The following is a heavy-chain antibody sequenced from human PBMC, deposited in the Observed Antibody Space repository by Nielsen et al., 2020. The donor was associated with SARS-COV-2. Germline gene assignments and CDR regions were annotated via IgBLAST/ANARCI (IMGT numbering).Heavy chain of an antibody. D-gene: IGHD1-26*01. CDR3: ARGILTSGSYYYYYGMDV. V-gene: IGHV1-18*01. CDR1: GYTFTSYG. J-gene: IGHJ6*02. CDR2: ISAYNGNT. Sequence: ASVKVSCKASGYTFTSYGISWLRQAPGQGLEGMGWISAYNGNTNYAQKLQGRVTMTTDTSTSTAYMELRSLRSDDTAVYYCARGILTSGSYYYYYGMDVWGQGTTVTVSS.